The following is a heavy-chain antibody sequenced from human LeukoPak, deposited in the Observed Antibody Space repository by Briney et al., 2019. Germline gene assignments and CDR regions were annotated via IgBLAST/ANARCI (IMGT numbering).Heavy chain of an antibody. V-gene: IGHV4-34*01. CDR1: GGSFSAYY. D-gene: IGHD5-12*01. CDR2: INHSGRT. CDR3: ARSPRYSGYDYGSDY. Sequence: SETLSLTCAVYGGSFSAYYWSWIRQPPGKGLEWIGEINHSGRTNYNASLKSRVTISVDTSKNQFSLKMSYVTAADTAVYYCARSPRYSGYDYGSDYWGRGILVTASS. J-gene: IGHJ4*02.